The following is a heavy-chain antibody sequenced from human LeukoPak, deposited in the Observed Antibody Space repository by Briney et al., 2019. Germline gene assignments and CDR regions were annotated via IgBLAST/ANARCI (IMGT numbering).Heavy chain of an antibody. CDR2: IRYDESDI. CDR1: GFTFGSYP. J-gene: IGHJ4*02. V-gene: IGHV3-30*02. Sequence: PGGSLRLSCTASGFTFGSYPMSWVRQAPGKGLQWVAFIRYDESDIYYADSVKGRFTISRDNSKNTLYLQMNSLRPEDTAVYYCATSLYCSSASCPFDDWGQGTLVTVSS. CDR3: ATSLYCSSASCPFDD. D-gene: IGHD2-2*01.